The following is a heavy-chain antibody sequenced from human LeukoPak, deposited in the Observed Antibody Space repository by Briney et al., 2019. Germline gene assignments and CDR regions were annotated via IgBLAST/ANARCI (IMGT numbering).Heavy chain of an antibody. D-gene: IGHD3-22*01. V-gene: IGHV3-66*04. CDR1: GCTVSSNY. CDR3: ARHTSPIWYYYDSSGQYYFDY. Sequence: PGGSLRLSCAASGCTVSSNYMSWVRQAPGKGLEWVSVIYSGGSTYYADSVKGRFTISRDNSKNTLYLQMNSLRAEDTAVYYCARHTSPIWYYYDSSGQYYFDYWGQGTLVTVSS. CDR2: IYSGGST. J-gene: IGHJ4*02.